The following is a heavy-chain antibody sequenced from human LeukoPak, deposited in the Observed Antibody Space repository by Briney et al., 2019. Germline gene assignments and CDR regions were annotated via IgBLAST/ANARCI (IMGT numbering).Heavy chain of an antibody. Sequence: GASVKVSCKASGYTFTSYYMHWVRQAPGKGLEWMGGFDPEDGETIYAQKFQGRVTMTEDTSTDTAYMELSSLRSEDTAVYYCATGGHSSWWGQGTLVTVSS. CDR2: FDPEDGET. CDR1: GYTFTSYY. V-gene: IGHV1-24*01. CDR3: ATGGHSSW. D-gene: IGHD6-13*01. J-gene: IGHJ4*02.